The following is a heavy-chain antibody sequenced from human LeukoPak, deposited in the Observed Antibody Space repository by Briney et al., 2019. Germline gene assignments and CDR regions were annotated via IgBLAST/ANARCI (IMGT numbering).Heavy chain of an antibody. V-gene: IGHV1-2*02. CDR2: INPNSGGT. Sequence: ASVKVSCKASGYTFTSYDINWVRQATGQGLEWMGWINPNSGGTNYAQKFQGRVTMTRDTSISTAYMELSRLRSDDTAVYYCARDRRGYYSSSWYYFDYWGQGTLVTVSS. D-gene: IGHD6-13*01. CDR1: GYTFTSYD. CDR3: ARDRRGYYSSSWYYFDY. J-gene: IGHJ4*02.